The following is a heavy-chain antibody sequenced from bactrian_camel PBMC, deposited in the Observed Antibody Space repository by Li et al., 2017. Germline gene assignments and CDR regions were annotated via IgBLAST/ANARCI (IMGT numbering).Heavy chain of an antibody. CDR2: IMTADGTP. CDR1: GYTYSGHC. J-gene: IGHJ7*01. D-gene: IGHD2*01. Sequence: HVQLVESGGGSVQAGGSLRLSCAFSGYTYSGHCMGWFRQAPGKEREAVAAIMTADGTPNYVDSVKDRFTISHDNAKTTYLQMNNLNPDDTATYYCAAGCRGNSGAACTRCNYWGKGTQVTVS. V-gene: IGHV3S1*01.